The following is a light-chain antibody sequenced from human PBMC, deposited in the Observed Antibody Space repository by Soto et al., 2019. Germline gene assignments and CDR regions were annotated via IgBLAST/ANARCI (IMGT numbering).Light chain of an antibody. CDR2: DND. Sequence: QSVVTQPPSVSAAPGQKGTISCSGSSSSSHIGHHSVSWYQHLPGTAPKLLIYDNDQRPSGIPARFSGSKSATSATLDITGLQTGDEADYYCGTWDTGLRAYVLGTGTKVTVL. CDR1: SSSSHIGHHS. V-gene: IGLV1-51*01. J-gene: IGLJ1*01. CDR3: GTWDTGLRAYV.